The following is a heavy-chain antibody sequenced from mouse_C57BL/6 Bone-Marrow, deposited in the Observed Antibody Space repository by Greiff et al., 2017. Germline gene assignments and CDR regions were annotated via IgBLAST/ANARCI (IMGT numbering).Heavy chain of an antibody. CDR3: ARGDLLWLRRGYYYAMDY. CDR2: IDPSDSET. CDR1: GYTFTSYW. J-gene: IGHJ4*01. V-gene: IGHV1-52*01. Sequence: QVQLQQPGAELVRPGSSVKLSCKASGYTFTSYWMHWVKQRPIQGLEWIGNIDPSDSETHYNQKFKDKATLTVDTSSSTAYMQLSSLTSEDSAVYCCARGDLLWLRRGYYYAMDYGGQGTSVTVSS. D-gene: IGHD2-2*01.